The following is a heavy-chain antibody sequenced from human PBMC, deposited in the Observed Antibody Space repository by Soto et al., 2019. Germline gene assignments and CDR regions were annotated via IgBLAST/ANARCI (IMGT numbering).Heavy chain of an antibody. D-gene: IGHD1-26*01. CDR2: IYDGGTT. CDR1: GFTVSSNY. V-gene: IGHV3-53*01. J-gene: IGHJ5*02. CDR3: ARDRKWDKGALGS. Sequence: EVQLVESGGGLIQPGGSLRLSCAASGFTVSSNYMSWVRQAPGKGLEWVSVIYDGGTTYYADSVKGRFTISRDNSKNTLYLQVNNLTAEDTAVYYCARDRKWDKGALGSWGQGTLVTVSS.